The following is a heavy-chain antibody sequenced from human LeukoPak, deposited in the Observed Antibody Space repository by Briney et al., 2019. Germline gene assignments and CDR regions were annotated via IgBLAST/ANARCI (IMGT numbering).Heavy chain of an antibody. CDR3: ARGDDYGDYWGLY. Sequence: GASVKVSCKASGYTFTKYGITWVRQAPGQGLEWMGWISTYNGNTNYAQKLQGRVTMTTDTSTSTAYLELRSLISDDAAVYHCARGDDYGDYWGLYWGQGTLVTVSS. CDR2: ISTYNGNT. V-gene: IGHV1-18*01. D-gene: IGHD4-17*01. CDR1: GYTFTKYG. J-gene: IGHJ4*02.